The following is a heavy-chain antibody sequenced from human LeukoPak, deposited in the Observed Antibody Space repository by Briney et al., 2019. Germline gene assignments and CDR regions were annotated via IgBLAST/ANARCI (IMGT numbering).Heavy chain of an antibody. J-gene: IGHJ4*02. Sequence: PGGSLRLSCAASGFTFDDYVMHWVRQAPGKGLEWVSFISGDGGATYYADSAKGRFTISRDNGRKSLYLQMHSLRTEGTAVYYCARVGSGWYFDYWGQGTLVTVSS. V-gene: IGHV3-43*02. D-gene: IGHD6-19*01. CDR1: GFTFDDYV. CDR2: ISGDGGAT. CDR3: ARVGSGWYFDY.